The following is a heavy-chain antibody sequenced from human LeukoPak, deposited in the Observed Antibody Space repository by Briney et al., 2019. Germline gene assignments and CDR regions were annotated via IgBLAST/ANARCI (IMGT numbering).Heavy chain of an antibody. V-gene: IGHV3-48*01. D-gene: IGHD3-22*01. CDR2: ISSSSSTI. CDR3: AKLHDSSGYYFDPYAFDI. CDR1: GFTFSSYS. Sequence: GGSLRLSCAASGFTFSSYSMNWVRQAPGKGLEWVSYISSSSSTIYYADSVKGRFTISRDNAKNSLYLQMNSLRAEDTAVYYCAKLHDSSGYYFDPYAFDIWGQGTMVTVSS. J-gene: IGHJ3*02.